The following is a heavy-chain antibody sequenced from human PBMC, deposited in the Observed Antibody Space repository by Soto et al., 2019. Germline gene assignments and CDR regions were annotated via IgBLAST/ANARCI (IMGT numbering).Heavy chain of an antibody. V-gene: IGHV3-23*01. CDR2: ISGSGGST. D-gene: IGHD3-22*01. CDR3: AKDYYDSSGYSYFDY. Sequence: QPGGSLRLSCAASGFTFSNYAMSWVRQPPGKGLEWVSAISGSGGSTYYADSVKGRFTISRDNSKNILYLQMNSVRAEDTAVYYCAKDYYDSSGYSYFDYWGQGTQVTVSS. J-gene: IGHJ4*02. CDR1: GFTFSNYA.